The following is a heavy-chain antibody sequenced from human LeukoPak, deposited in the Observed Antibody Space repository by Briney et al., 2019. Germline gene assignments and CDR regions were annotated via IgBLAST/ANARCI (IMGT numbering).Heavy chain of an antibody. D-gene: IGHD3-22*01. CDR2: ISAYNGNT. J-gene: IGHJ4*02. V-gene: IGHV1-18*01. CDR1: GYTFTSYG. Sequence: ASVKVSCKASGYTFTSYGISWVRQAPGQGLEWMGWISAYNGNTNYAQKLQGRVTMTTDTSTSTAYMELRSLRSDDTVVYYCARDEPDRGLSSGYYPLFDYWGQGTLVTFSS. CDR3: ARDEPDRGLSSGYYPLFDY.